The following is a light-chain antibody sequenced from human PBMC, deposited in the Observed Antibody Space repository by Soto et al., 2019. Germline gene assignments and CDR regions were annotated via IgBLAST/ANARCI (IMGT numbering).Light chain of an antibody. CDR3: SSYAGDTTSDVV. CDR2: EGS. V-gene: IGLV2-23*01. J-gene: IGLJ2*01. CDR1: SSDVGSYNL. Sequence: QSALTQPASVSGSPGQSITISCTGTSSDVGSYNLVSWYQQHPGKAPKLLIYEGSKRPSGVSNRFSGSKSVSTASLTVSGIQAEDEPDYYCSSYAGDTTSDVVFGGGPKLTVL.